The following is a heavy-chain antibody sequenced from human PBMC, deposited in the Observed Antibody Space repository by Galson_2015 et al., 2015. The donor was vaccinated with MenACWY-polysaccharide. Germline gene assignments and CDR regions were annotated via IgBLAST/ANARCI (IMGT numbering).Heavy chain of an antibody. J-gene: IGHJ2*01. D-gene: IGHD6-19*01. CDR1: GGSISSYY. V-gene: IGHV4-59*01. CDR3: ARAIAVAGQRRDFDL. CDR2: INYSGST. Sequence: SETLSLTCTASGGSISSYYWNWIRQPPGKGLEWVGYINYSGSTNHNPSLKGRVTMSVGTSKNQFSLNLTSVTDADTAVYYCARAIAVAGQRRDFDLWGRGTLVTVSS.